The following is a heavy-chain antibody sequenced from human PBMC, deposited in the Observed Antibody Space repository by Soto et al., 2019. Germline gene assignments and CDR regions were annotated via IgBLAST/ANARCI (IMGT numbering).Heavy chain of an antibody. J-gene: IGHJ6*02. V-gene: IGHV4-59*01. CDR2: IYYSGST. Sequence: HSETLSLTCTVSGGSISSYYWSWIRQPPGKGLEWIGYIYYSGSTNYNPSLKSRVTISVDTSKNQFSLKLSSVTAADTAVYYCARDHEWGWNGYYKDYYGMDVWGQGTTVTVSS. CDR3: ARDHEWGWNGYYKDYYGMDV. D-gene: IGHD3-3*01. CDR1: GGSISSYY.